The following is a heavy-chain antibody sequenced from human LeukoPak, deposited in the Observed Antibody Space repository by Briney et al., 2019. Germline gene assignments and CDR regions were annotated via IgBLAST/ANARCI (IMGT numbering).Heavy chain of an antibody. CDR2: IYYSGST. V-gene: IGHV4-31*03. CDR1: GGSISSGDYY. CDR3: ARVDYYGSGNYFDY. J-gene: IGHJ4*02. D-gene: IGHD3-10*01. Sequence: SQTLSLTCTVSGGSISSGDYYWSWIRQHPGKGLEWLGYIYYSGSTYYNPSLESRVTISVDTSKNQFSLKLSSVTAADTAVYYCARVDYYGSGNYFDYWGQGTLVTVSS.